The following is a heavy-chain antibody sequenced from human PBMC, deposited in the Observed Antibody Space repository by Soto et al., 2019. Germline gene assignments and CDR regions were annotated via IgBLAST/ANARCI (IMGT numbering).Heavy chain of an antibody. V-gene: IGHV3-23*01. D-gene: IGHD3-22*01. CDR2: ISGSGSGT. CDR1: GFTFSSYS. CDR3: AKGSSGYYDTFDY. J-gene: IGHJ4*02. Sequence: EVQLLESGGGLVQPGGSLRLSCAASGFTFSSYSIYWVRQAPGKGLEWVSGISGSGSGTYYADSVKGRFTISRDNSKNTLYLQMNSLRAEDTAAYYCAKGSSGYYDTFDYWGQGTLVTVSS.